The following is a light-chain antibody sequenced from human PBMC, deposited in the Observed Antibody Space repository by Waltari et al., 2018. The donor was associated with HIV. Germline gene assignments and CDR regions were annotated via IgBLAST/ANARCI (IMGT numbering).Light chain of an antibody. CDR3: QSADRSGAWG. J-gene: IGLJ3*02. Sequence: SYDLKQPPSVSVSPGQTARSACAGDELPKHYTYWYQQRPGQAPVWLIYKDNERPSGIPDVFSVSSSGTTFSFTTPRVELDDEADYWCQSADRSGAWGFCAGPELTVL. V-gene: IGLV3-25*03. CDR1: ELPKHY. CDR2: KDN.